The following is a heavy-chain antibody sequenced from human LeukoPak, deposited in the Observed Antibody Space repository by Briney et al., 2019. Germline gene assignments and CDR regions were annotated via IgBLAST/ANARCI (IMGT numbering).Heavy chain of an antibody. V-gene: IGHV3-23*01. Sequence: GGSLRLSCAASGFTLSSYAMSWVRQAPGKGLEWVSAISGSGGSTYYADSVKGRFTISRDNSKNTLYLQMNSLRAEDTAVYYCASSSYLLYFDYWGQGTLVTVSS. CDR1: GFTLSSYA. J-gene: IGHJ4*02. D-gene: IGHD2-21*01. CDR2: ISGSGGST. CDR3: ASSSYLLYFDY.